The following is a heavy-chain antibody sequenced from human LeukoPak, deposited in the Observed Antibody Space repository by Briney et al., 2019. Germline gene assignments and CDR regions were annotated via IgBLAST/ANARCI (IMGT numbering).Heavy chain of an antibody. J-gene: IGHJ3*02. D-gene: IGHD3-3*01. CDR1: GFTFSSYW. CDR3: ARVFRPSLTVFIIRGAFDI. Sequence: GGSLRLSCAASGFTFSSYWMSWVRQAPGKGLEWVAFIRYDGSNKYYADSVKGRFTISRDNSKNTLYLQMNSLRVEDTAVYYCARVFRPSLTVFIIRGAFDIWGQGTMVTVSS. CDR2: IRYDGSNK. V-gene: IGHV3-30*02.